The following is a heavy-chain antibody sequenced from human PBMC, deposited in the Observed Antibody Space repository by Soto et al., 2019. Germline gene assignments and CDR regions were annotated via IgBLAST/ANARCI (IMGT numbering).Heavy chain of an antibody. CDR3: ARDAVGGSPYNRFDP. D-gene: IGHD1-1*01. V-gene: IGHV4-59*01. Sequence: SETLSLTCTVSGGSISSYYWSWIRQPPGKGLEWIGYIYYSGSTIYNPSLKSRVTISVDTSKNQFSLKVTSATAADTAIYYCARDAVGGSPYNRFDPWGQGTLVTVSS. J-gene: IGHJ5*02. CDR1: GGSISSYY. CDR2: IYYSGST.